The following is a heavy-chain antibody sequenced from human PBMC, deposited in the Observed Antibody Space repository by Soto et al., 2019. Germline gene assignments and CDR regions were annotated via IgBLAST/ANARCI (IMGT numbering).Heavy chain of an antibody. CDR3: TTDLLGPVY. J-gene: IGHJ4*02. Sequence: GSLRLSCAASGFTFSNAWMNWVRQAPGKELEWVSRIKSKTDGGTTDYAAPVKGRFTISRDDSKNTLYLQMNSLKTEDTAVYYCTTDLLGPVYWCQGTLVTVSS. V-gene: IGHV3-15*07. CDR2: IKSKTDGGTT. CDR1: GFTFSNAW. D-gene: IGHD2-15*01.